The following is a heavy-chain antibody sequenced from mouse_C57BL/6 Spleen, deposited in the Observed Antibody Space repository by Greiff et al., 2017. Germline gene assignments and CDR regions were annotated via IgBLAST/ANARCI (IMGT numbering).Heavy chain of an antibody. CDR3: ARKGYYGSKAMDY. CDR2: IYPGSGST. CDR1: GYTFTSYW. J-gene: IGHJ4*01. D-gene: IGHD1-1*01. V-gene: IGHV1-55*01. Sequence: QVQLQQPGAELVKPGASVTMSCKASGYTFTSYWITWVKQRPGQGLAWIGDIYPGSGSTNYNEKFKSKATLTVDTSSSTAYMQLSSLTSEDSAVYYCARKGYYGSKAMDYWGQGTSVTVSS.